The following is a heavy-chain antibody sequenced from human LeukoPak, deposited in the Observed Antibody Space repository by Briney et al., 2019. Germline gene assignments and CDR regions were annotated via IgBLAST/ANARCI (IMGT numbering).Heavy chain of an antibody. Sequence: SETLSLTCTVSGGSISSGSYYWSWIRQPAGKGLEWIGRIYTSGSTNYNPSLKSRVTISVDTSKNQFSLKLSSVTAADTAVYYRAREVAAAGIDYWGQGTLVTVSS. CDR3: AREVAAAGIDY. CDR1: GGSISSGSYY. CDR2: IYTSGST. D-gene: IGHD6-13*01. J-gene: IGHJ4*02. V-gene: IGHV4-61*02.